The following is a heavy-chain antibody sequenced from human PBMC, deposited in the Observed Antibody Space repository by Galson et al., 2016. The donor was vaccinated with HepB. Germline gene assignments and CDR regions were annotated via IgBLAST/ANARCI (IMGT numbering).Heavy chain of an antibody. Sequence: SVKVSCKASGYTFTSYGTSWVRQAPGQGLEWMGWISAYNGNTNYAQKFQGRVTMTTETSTSTAYMELRSLRSGDSAVYYCARGNSGWLNWFDPWGQGTLVTVSS. CDR3: ARGNSGWLNWFDP. J-gene: IGHJ5*02. V-gene: IGHV1-18*01. CDR2: ISAYNGNT. CDR1: GYTFTSYG. D-gene: IGHD6-19*01.